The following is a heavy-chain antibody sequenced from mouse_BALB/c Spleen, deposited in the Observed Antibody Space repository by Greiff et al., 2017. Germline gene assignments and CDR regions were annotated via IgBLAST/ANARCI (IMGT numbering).Heavy chain of an antibody. J-gene: IGHJ2*01. CDR2: ISSGGSYT. Sequence: DVMLVESGGGLVKPGGSLKLSCAASGFTFSSYTMSWVRQTPEKRLEWVATISSGGSYTYYPDSVKGRFTISRDNAKNTLYLQMSSLKSEDTAMYYCARRIRNEGYFDYWGQGTTLTVSS. D-gene: IGHD1-3*01. CDR1: GFTFSSYT. V-gene: IGHV5-6-4*01. CDR3: ARRIRNEGYFDY.